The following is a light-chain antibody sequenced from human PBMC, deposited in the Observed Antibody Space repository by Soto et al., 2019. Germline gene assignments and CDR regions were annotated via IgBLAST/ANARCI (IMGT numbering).Light chain of an antibody. V-gene: IGKV1-39*01. Sequence: DIQMTQSPSSLSASVGDRVTITCRASQSISSYLNWYQQKPGKAPKLLIYAASSLQSGVPSRFSGSGSGTDFTRTISSLQPEDFATYSCQQSYSTTWTFGQGTKVDIK. J-gene: IGKJ1*01. CDR1: QSISSY. CDR3: QQSYSTTWT. CDR2: AAS.